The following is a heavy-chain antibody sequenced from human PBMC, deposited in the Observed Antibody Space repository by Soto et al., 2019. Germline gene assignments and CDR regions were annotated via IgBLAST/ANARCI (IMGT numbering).Heavy chain of an antibody. J-gene: IGHJ6*02. V-gene: IGHV1-18*04. Sequence: ASVKVSCKASGYTFTSYGISWVRQAPGQGLEWMGWISAYNGNTNYAQKLQGRVTMTTDTSTSTAYMELRSLRSDDTAVYYCARDVEAPRDYYGLDVWGQGTTVTVSS. CDR3: ARDVEAPRDYYGLDV. CDR2: ISAYNGNT. CDR1: GYTFTSYG.